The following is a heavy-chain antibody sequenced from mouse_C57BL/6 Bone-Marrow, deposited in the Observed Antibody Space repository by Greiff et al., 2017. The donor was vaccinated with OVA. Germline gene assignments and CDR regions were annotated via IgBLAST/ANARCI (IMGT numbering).Heavy chain of an antibody. CDR1: GYTFTSYW. CDR3: ARKGDSSGYVGY. Sequence: QVQLKQSGAELVKPGASVKMSCKASGYTFTSYWITWVKQRPGQGLEWIGDIYPGSGSTNYNEKFKSKATLTVDTSSSTAYMQLSSLTSEDSAVYYCARKGDSSGYVGYWGQGTLVTVSA. J-gene: IGHJ3*01. D-gene: IGHD3-2*02. CDR2: IYPGSGST. V-gene: IGHV1-55*01.